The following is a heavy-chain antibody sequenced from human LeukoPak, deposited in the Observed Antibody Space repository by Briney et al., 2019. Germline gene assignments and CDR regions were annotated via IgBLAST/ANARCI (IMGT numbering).Heavy chain of an antibody. CDR1: GFTFSSNY. D-gene: IGHD3-10*01. CDR2: ISGDSTTN. V-gene: IGHV3-48*01. J-gene: IGHJ6*02. CDR3: ARVMPGGGSGNYYRRTRALDV. Sequence: QPGGSLRLSCVASGFTFSSNYTTWVRQAPGKGLEWVSYISGDSTTNYYADSVKGRFTISRDYAKSSLYLQMNSLRAEDTAVYYCARVMPGGGSGNYYRRTRALDVWGQGTTVTVSS.